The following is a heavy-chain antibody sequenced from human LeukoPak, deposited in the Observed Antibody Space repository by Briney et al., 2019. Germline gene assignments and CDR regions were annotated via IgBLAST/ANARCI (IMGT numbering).Heavy chain of an antibody. V-gene: IGHV3-30-3*01. CDR2: ISYDGSNK. CDR1: GFTFSSYA. J-gene: IGHJ4*02. CDR3: ARDPRDGSYFDY. D-gene: IGHD5-24*01. Sequence: GGSLRLSCAASGFTFSSYAMHWVRQAPGKGLVWVAVISYDGSNKYYADSVKGRFTISRDNSKNTLYLQMNSLRAEDTAVYYCARDPRDGSYFDYWGQGTLVTVSS.